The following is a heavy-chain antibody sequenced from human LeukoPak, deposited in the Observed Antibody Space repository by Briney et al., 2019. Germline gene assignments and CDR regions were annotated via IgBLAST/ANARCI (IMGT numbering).Heavy chain of an antibody. CDR1: GYTFIDYY. Sequence: ASVKVSCKASGYTFIDYYMHWVRQAPGQAPGQGLEWMGWIHPNSGGTNYAQKFQGRVTMTRDTSISTAYMELSRLGSDDTAVYYCARLAVGNDAWGQGTLVTVSS. J-gene: IGHJ4*02. V-gene: IGHV1-2*02. CDR3: ARLAVGNDA. CDR2: IHPNSGGT. D-gene: IGHD6-19*01.